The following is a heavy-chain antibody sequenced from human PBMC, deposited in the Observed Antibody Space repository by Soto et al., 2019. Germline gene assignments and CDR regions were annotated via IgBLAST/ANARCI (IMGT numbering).Heavy chain of an antibody. CDR2: TYYRSKWYY. CDR3: ARGEQYSGRIFDY. Sequence: HTLSLTCAITGDSVSSNSAGWSWVRQSPSRGLEWLGRTYYRSKWYYEYAVSVRGRITINPDTSKNQYSLQLNSVTPEDTAVYFCARGEQYSGRIFDYWGQGTLVTV. V-gene: IGHV6-1*01. J-gene: IGHJ4*01. CDR1: GDSVSSNSAG. D-gene: IGHD1-26*01.